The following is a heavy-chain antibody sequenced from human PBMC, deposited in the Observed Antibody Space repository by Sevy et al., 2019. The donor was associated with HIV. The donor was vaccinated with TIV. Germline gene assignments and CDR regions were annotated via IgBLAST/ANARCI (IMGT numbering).Heavy chain of an antibody. CDR2: IRYDGSNK. J-gene: IGHJ4*02. Sequence: GGSLRLSCAASVFTFSSYGMHWVRQAPGKGLEWVAFIRYDGSNKYYADSVKGRFTISRDNSKNTLYLQMNSLRAEDTAVYYCAKAPYCGGDCYSPFDYWGQGTLVTVSS. V-gene: IGHV3-30*02. CDR3: AKAPYCGGDCYSPFDY. D-gene: IGHD2-21*01. CDR1: VFTFSSYG.